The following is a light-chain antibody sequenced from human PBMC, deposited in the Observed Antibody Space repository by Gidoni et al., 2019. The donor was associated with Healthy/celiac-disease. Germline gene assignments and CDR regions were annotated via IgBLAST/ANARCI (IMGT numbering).Light chain of an antibody. Sequence: QSSLTHPPSASGSPGQSVTISCTGTSSDVGGYNYVSWYQQHPGKAPKLMFYEVSKRPPGVPDRFSGSKSGNTASRTVSGLQAEDEADYYCSSYAGSNNFVFGTGTKVTVL. CDR2: EVS. V-gene: IGLV2-8*01. CDR3: SSYAGSNNFV. J-gene: IGLJ1*01. CDR1: SSDVGGYNY.